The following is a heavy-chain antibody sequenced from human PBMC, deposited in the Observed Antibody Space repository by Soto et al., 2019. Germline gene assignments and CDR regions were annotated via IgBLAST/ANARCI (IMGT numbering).Heavy chain of an antibody. CDR1: GFTFSSYA. CDR2: ISGSGGST. J-gene: IGHJ5*02. CDR3: AKSLRKGYNWNYAPPEFDP. V-gene: IGHV3-23*01. D-gene: IGHD1-7*01. Sequence: GGSLRLSCAASGFTFSSYAMSWVRQAPGKGLEWVSAISGSGGSTYYADSVKGRFTISRDNSKNTLYLQMNSLRAEDTAVYYCAKSLRKGYNWNYAPPEFDPWGQGTLVTVSS.